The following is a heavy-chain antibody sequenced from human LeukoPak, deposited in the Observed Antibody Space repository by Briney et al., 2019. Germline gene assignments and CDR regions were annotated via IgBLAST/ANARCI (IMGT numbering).Heavy chain of an antibody. CDR2: ISRSSSTM. CDR3: ARRPRSSTSWGFDY. V-gene: IGHV3-48*01. CDR1: GFTLSSYS. J-gene: IGHJ4*02. Sequence: PGGSLRLSCAASGFTLSSYSMNWVRQAPGKGLEWVSYISRSSSTMYYADSVKGRFTISRDNAKTPLYLQMNSLRAEDTAVYYCARRPRSSTSWGFDYWGQGTLVTVSS. D-gene: IGHD2-2*01.